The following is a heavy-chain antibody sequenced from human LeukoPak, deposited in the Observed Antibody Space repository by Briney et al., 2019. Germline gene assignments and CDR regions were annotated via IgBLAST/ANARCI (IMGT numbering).Heavy chain of an antibody. J-gene: IGHJ4*02. CDR2: FYTSGST. Sequence: SETLSLTCTVSGGSISSGSYYWSWIRQPAGKGLEWIGRFYTSGSTNYNPSLKSRVTISVDTSKNQFSLKLNSVTAADTAVYYCARDRTNRGLFDYWGQGTLVTVSS. CDR1: GGSISSGSYY. D-gene: IGHD1-1*01. V-gene: IGHV4-61*02. CDR3: ARDRTNRGLFDY.